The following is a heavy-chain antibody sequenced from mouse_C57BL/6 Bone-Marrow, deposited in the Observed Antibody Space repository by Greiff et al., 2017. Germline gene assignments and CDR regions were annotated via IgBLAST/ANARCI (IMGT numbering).Heavy chain of an antibody. CDR3: TRNYYVSSDV. Sequence: EVKLLESGEGLVKPGGSLKLSCAASGFTFSSYAMSWVRQTPDKRLEWVASISSGGASTYYADNVKGRFPISRDNARNTLYLQMSSLKSEDTAMYYCTRNYYVSSDVWGTGTTVTVSS. V-gene: IGHV5-9-1*02. J-gene: IGHJ1*03. CDR2: ISSGGAST. CDR1: GFTFSSYA. D-gene: IGHD1-1*01.